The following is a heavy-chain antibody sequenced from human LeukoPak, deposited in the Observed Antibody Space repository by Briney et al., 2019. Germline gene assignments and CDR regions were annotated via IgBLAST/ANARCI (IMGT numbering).Heavy chain of an antibody. CDR3: ARTIGWLQSVDY. V-gene: IGHV3-21*01. D-gene: IGHD5-24*01. CDR2: ISSSSSYI. CDR1: GFTFSSYA. Sequence: GGSLRLSCAVSGFTFSSYAMSWVRQAPGKGLEWVSSISSSSSYIYYADSVKGRFTISRDNAKNSLYLQMNSLRAEDTAVYYCARTIGWLQSVDYWGQGTLVTVSS. J-gene: IGHJ4*02.